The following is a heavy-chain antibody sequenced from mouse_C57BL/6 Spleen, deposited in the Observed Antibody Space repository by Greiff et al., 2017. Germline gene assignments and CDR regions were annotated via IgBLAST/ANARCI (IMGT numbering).Heavy chain of an antibody. J-gene: IGHJ3*01. V-gene: IGHV1-69*01. CDR3: ARGYGSSLFAY. CDR1: GYTFTSYW. D-gene: IGHD1-1*01. CDR2: IDPSDSYT. Sequence: QVQLQQSGAELVMPGASVKLSCKASGYTFTSYWMHWVKQRPGQGLEWIGEIDPSDSYTNYNQKFKGKSTLTVDKSSSTAYMQLSSLTSEDSAVYYCARGYGSSLFAYWGQGTLVTVSA.